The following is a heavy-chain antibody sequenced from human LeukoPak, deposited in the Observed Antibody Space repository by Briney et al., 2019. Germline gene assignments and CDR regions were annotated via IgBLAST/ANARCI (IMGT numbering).Heavy chain of an antibody. CDR3: AREEIVPAAYFDY. Sequence: GGSLRLSCAASGFTFSSYGMNWVRQAPGKGLEWVSYISDSSSTIYYADSVKGRLTISRDNAKNSLYLQMNSLRAEDTAVYYCAREEIVPAAYFDYWGQGTLVTVSS. CDR2: ISDSSSTI. J-gene: IGHJ4*02. D-gene: IGHD2-2*01. V-gene: IGHV3-48*03. CDR1: GFTFSSYG.